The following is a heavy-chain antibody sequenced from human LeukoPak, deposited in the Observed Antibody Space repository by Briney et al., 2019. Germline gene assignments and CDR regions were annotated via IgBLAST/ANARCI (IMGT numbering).Heavy chain of an antibody. CDR3: ARGRRWDLLVSPIDASDI. CDR2: IFSGGST. J-gene: IGHJ3*02. D-gene: IGHD4-23*01. Sequence: GGSLRLSCAASGFSVSSNFMTWVRQAPGKGLEWLSVIFSGGSTYYADSLKGRFTISRDNSKNTLYLQMSSLRAEDTAVYFCARGRRWDLLVSPIDASDIWGQGTMVTVSS. V-gene: IGHV3-53*01. CDR1: GFSVSSNF.